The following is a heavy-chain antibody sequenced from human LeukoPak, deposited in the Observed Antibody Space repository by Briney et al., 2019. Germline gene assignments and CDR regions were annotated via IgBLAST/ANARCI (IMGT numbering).Heavy chain of an antibody. CDR1: GFTFIRDA. CDR2: IYESGQTT. Sequence: GGSVRLSCEGSGFTFIRDAMGWVGQAPERGREWVSGIYESGQTTHYADSVKGRFSISRDNSKNTLYLQMDSLRGQDTAIYYCAKDYRIGYSDHFDYWGQGALVTVSS. CDR3: AKDYRIGYSDHFDY. V-gene: IGHV3-23*01. J-gene: IGHJ4*02. D-gene: IGHD2-21*01.